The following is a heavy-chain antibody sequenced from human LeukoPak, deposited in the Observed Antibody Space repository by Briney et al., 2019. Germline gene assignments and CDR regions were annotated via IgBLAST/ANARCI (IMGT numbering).Heavy chain of an antibody. V-gene: IGHV3-20*04. CDR1: GFTFDDYG. Sequence: GGSLRLSCAASGFTFDDYGMSWVRQAPGKGLEWVSGINWNGGSTGYADSVKGRFTISRDNAKNSLYLQMNSLRAEDTALYYCARVEYYYDSSGYFDYWGQGILVTVSS. D-gene: IGHD3-22*01. CDR3: ARVEYYYDSSGYFDY. CDR2: INWNGGST. J-gene: IGHJ4*02.